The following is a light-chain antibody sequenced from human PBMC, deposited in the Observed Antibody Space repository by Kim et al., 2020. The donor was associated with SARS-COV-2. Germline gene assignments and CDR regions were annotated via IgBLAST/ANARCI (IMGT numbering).Light chain of an antibody. CDR1: QGISSN. V-gene: IGKV1-16*02. CDR2: GAS. Sequence: DIQMTQSPSSLSASVGDRVTITCRASQGISSNLAWYQQTPGKAPKLLICGASTLQSGVPSKFSGGSSGTDFTLTINSLQPEDFATYFCQQYNSYPYTFGQGTKLEI. CDR3: QQYNSYPYT. J-gene: IGKJ2*01.